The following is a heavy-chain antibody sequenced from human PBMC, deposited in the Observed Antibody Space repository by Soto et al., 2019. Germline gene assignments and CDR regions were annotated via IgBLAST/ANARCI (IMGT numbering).Heavy chain of an antibody. V-gene: IGHV4-39*01. J-gene: IGHJ4*02. CDR1: GGSISSSSYY. Sequence: SETLSLTCTVSGGSISSSSYYWGWIRQPPGKGLEWIGSIYYSGSTYYNPSLKSRVTISVDTSKNQFSLKLSSVTAADTAVYYCARLGKDHGVEYYFGYWGQGTLVTVSS. CDR3: ARLGKDHGVEYYFGY. CDR2: IYYSGST. D-gene: IGHD4-17*01.